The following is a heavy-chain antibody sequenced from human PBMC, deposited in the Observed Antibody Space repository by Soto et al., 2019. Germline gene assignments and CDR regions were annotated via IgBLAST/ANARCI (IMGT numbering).Heavy chain of an antibody. J-gene: IGHJ6*03. CDR3: ARDKQQLFYYYYYYMDV. Sequence: ASVKVSCKASGYTVTSYDINWVRQATGQGLEWMGWMNPNSGNTGYAQKFQGRVTMTRNTSISTAYMELSSLRSEDTAVYYCARDKQQLFYYYYYYMDVWGKGTTVTVSS. V-gene: IGHV1-8*01. D-gene: IGHD6-13*01. CDR2: MNPNSGNT. CDR1: GYTVTSYD.